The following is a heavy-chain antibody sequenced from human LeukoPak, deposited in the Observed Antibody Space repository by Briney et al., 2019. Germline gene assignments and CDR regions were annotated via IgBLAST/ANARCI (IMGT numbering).Heavy chain of an antibody. D-gene: IGHD3-10*01. CDR1: GFTFSSYA. Sequence: GGSLRLSCAASGFTFSSYAMSWVRQAPGKGLQWVSTITGTTQYADSVKGRFTISRDNSKNTLYLQMNSLRAEDTAVYYCARGYYGSGPDSWGQGTLVTVSS. V-gene: IGHV3-23*01. CDR3: ARGYYGSGPDS. J-gene: IGHJ4*02. CDR2: ITGTT.